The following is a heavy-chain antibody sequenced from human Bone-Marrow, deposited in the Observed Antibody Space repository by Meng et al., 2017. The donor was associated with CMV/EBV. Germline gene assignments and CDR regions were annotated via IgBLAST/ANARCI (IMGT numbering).Heavy chain of an antibody. CDR1: GGSFSGYY. CDR2: INHSGST. V-gene: IGHV4-34*01. J-gene: IGHJ4*02. D-gene: IGHD3-22*01. Sequence: GSLRLSCAVYGGSFSGYYWSWIRQPPGKGLEWIGEINHSGSTNYNPSLKSRVTISVDTSKNQFSLKLSSVTAADTAVYYCARATYYYDSSGYSLLDYWGQGTLVTV. CDR3: ARATYYYDSSGYSLLDY.